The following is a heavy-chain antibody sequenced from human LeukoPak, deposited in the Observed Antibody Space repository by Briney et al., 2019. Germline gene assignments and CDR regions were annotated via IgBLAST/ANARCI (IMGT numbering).Heavy chain of an antibody. D-gene: IGHD3-10*01. Sequence: VASVKVSCKASGYTFTSYYIHWVRQAPGQGLEWMGIINPSGGSTSYAQKFQGRVTMTRDTSTSTVYMELSSLRSEDTAVYYCARDERDTMVRGVAAPYYYGMDVWGKGTTVTVSS. CDR2: INPSGGST. V-gene: IGHV1-46*01. CDR1: GYTFTSYY. J-gene: IGHJ6*04. CDR3: ARDERDTMVRGVAAPYYYGMDV.